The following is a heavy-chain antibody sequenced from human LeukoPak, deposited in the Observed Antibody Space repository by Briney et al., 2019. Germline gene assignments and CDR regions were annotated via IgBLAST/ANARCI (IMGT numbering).Heavy chain of an antibody. D-gene: IGHD2-8*01. CDR1: GYTFTSYD. V-gene: IGHV1-8*03. J-gene: IGHJ6*03. CDR3: ARSAEHCNNGVCFTDYYMDV. Sequence: ASVKVSCKASGYTFTSYDINWVRQATGRELKWLGWMTPNSGNTGYAQKFQCRVTLTRNTPISTAYMELSSLTSDDTAVYFCARSAEHCNNGVCFTDYYMDVWGKGTTVTVSS. CDR2: MTPNSGNT.